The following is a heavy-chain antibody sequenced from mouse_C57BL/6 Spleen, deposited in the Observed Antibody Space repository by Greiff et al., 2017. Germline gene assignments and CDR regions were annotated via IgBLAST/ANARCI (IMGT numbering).Heavy chain of an antibody. CDR2: IDPDDGDT. Sequence: VQLQQSGAELVRPGASVKLSCTASGFNINDYYMPWVQQRPVQGLEWIGRIDPDDGDTEYAPKFQGTATMTAYTSSNTAYLQLSSLTSEDTAVYYCTTGSSLYYFDYWGQGTTLTVCS. D-gene: IGHD1-1*01. J-gene: IGHJ2*01. V-gene: IGHV14-1*01. CDR1: GFNINDYY. CDR3: TTGSSLYYFDY.